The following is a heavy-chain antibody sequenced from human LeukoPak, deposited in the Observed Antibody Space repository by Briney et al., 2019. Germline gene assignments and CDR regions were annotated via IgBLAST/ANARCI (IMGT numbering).Heavy chain of an antibody. D-gene: IGHD6-6*01. CDR3: ARGSSSSSVYYYMDV. V-gene: IGHV4-34*01. Sequence: PSETLSLTCAVYGGSFSGYYWSWIRQPPGKGLEWIGEINHSGNTNYNPSLKSRVTISVDTSKNQFSLKLSSVTAADTAVYYCARGSSSSSVYYYMDVWGKGTTVTVSS. J-gene: IGHJ6*03. CDR2: INHSGNT. CDR1: GGSFSGYY.